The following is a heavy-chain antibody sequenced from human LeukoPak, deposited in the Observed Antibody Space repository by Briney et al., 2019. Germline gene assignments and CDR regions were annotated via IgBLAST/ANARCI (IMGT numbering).Heavy chain of an antibody. CDR3: ARIPTNAVPSAHNGFDI. D-gene: IGHD6-19*01. V-gene: IGHV4-39*01. CDR1: GGSIGSTNYD. CDR2: IYYSGST. J-gene: IGHJ3*02. Sequence: SQTLSLTCTVSGGSIGSTNYDWGWIRQPPGKGLEWFANIYYSGSTYYNPSLKSRVTISVDTSKNQFSLRLNSVTAADPSIYYCARIPTNAVPSAHNGFDIWGQGTMLTVSS.